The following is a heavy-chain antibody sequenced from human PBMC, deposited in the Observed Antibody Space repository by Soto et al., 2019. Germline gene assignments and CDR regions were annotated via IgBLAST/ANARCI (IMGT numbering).Heavy chain of an antibody. V-gene: IGHV2-5*02. CDR1: GFSLSTSGVG. D-gene: IGHD3-16*02. J-gene: IGHJ4*02. Sequence: QITLKESGPTLVKPTQTLTLTCTFSGFSLSTSGVGVGWIRQPPGKALEWLALIYWDDDKRYSPSLKSRLTITKDTSKHQVVLTMTNMDPVDTDTYYCAHRLPHVGELSYDYWGQGTLVTVSS. CDR2: IYWDDDK. CDR3: AHRLPHVGELSYDY.